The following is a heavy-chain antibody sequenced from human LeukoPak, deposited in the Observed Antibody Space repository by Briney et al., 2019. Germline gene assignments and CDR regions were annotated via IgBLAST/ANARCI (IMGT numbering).Heavy chain of an antibody. Sequence: GGSLRLSCAASGFTFSNYWMSWVRQAPGKGLEWVSYISSSGNTIYYADSVKGRFTISRDNAKNSLHMQMSSLRAEDTAVYYCARDLLLLDCSDSRPYCYYGMDVWGQGTTVTVSS. CDR3: ARDLLLLDCSDSRPYCYYGMDV. CDR2: ISSSGNTI. V-gene: IGHV3-48*04. D-gene: IGHD4-17*01. J-gene: IGHJ6*02. CDR1: GFTFSNYW.